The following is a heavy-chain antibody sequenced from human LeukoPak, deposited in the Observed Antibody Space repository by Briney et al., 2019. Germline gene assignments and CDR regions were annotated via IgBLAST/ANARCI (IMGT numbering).Heavy chain of an antibody. D-gene: IGHD3-3*01. CDR3: ARDAYTSGFRFVDY. V-gene: IGHV4-59*01. CDR1: GGSISSYY. CDR2: ISYSGST. Sequence: KTSETLSLTCTVSGGSISSYYWSWIRQPPGKGLEWIGYISYSGSTNYNPSHKSRVTISIDTSKNLFSLKLSSVTAADTAVYSCARDAYTSGFRFVDYWGPGILVTVSS. J-gene: IGHJ4*02.